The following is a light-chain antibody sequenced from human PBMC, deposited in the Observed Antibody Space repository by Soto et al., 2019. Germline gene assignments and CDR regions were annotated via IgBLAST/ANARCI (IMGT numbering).Light chain of an antibody. CDR2: DTS. Sequence: EIVLTQSPATLSSSPWERATLSCRASQTVSSKLAWYQHKPGQAPRLLIYDTSNRATGIPARFSGSGSGTDFTLTISSLEPEDFAVYYCQQYDNWPKMFGQGTKV. J-gene: IGKJ1*01. V-gene: IGKV3-11*01. CDR3: QQYDNWPKM. CDR1: QTVSSK.